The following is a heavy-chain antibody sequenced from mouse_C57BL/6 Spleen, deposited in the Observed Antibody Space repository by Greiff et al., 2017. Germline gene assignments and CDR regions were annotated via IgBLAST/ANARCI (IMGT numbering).Heavy chain of an antibody. CDR1: GFTITDYY. V-gene: IGHV7-4*01. D-gene: IGHD3-2*02. CDR3: VKAVSSGHYLMDY. CDR2: IRNKANGYTT. Sequence: EVKLVESGGGLVQPGASLRLSCAASGFTITDYYMSWVRQPPGKAPEWLALIRNKANGYTTEYPASVKGRFTISRDNSQHIRDLQMNTLWAEDSATDYCVKAVSSGHYLMDYWGQGTSVTVSS. J-gene: IGHJ4*01.